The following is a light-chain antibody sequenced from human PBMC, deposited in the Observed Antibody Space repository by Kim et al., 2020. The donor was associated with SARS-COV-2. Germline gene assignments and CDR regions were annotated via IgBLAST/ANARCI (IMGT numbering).Light chain of an antibody. CDR1: KLGNKY. J-gene: IGLJ3*02. CDR2: QDS. Sequence: SVSPGQTTSITCSGDKLGNKYACWYQKKPGQSTVLVIYQDSKRPSGIPERFSGSNSGNTATLTISGTQAMDEADYYCQAWDSSNWVFGGGTQLTVL. CDR3: QAWDSSNWV. V-gene: IGLV3-1*01.